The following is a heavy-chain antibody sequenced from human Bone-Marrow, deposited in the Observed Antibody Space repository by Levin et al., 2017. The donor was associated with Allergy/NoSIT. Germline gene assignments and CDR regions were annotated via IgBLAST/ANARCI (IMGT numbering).Heavy chain of an antibody. D-gene: IGHD3-10*01. J-gene: IGHJ1*01. CDR1: EGTYGSST. CDR3: ARDSDSYASGSPY. CDR2: IIPILNIA. V-gene: IGHV1-69*04. Sequence: SVKVSCKASEGTYGSSTITWVRQAPGQGLEWMGRIIPILNIANSAQRLQGRVTITADKSTNTAYLELTSLTFEDTAVYYCARDSDSYASGSPYWGQGTLVTVSS.